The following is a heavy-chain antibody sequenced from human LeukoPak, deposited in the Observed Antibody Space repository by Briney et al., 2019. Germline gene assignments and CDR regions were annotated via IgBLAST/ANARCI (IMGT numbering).Heavy chain of an antibody. CDR3: ARWSRGYSSSWSYFDI. D-gene: IGHD6-13*01. V-gene: IGHV1-46*01. Sequence: ASVKVSCKASGYTFTSYGISWVRQAPGQGLEWMGIINPSGGSTSYAQKFQGRVTMTRDMSTSTVYMELSSLRSEDTAVYYCARWSRGYSSSWSYFDIWGQGTMVTVSS. J-gene: IGHJ3*02. CDR1: GYTFTSYG. CDR2: INPSGGST.